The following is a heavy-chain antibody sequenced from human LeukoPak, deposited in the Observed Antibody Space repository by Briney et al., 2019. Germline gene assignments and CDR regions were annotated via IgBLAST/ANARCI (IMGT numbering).Heavy chain of an antibody. Sequence: GGSLRLSCAVSGLTFSSSWMDWVRQAPGKGLEWVSVIYSGGSTYYADSVKGRFTISRDNSKNTLYLQMNSLRAEDTAVYYCARDYTNWGQGTLVTVSS. CDR2: IYSGGST. V-gene: IGHV3-53*01. CDR3: ARDYTN. J-gene: IGHJ4*02. CDR1: GLTFSSSW.